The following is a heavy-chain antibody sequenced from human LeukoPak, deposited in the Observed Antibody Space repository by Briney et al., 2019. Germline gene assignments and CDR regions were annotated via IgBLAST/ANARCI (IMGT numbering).Heavy chain of an antibody. CDR3: ARGGIAAAGRGFDY. V-gene: IGHV4-34*01. J-gene: IGHJ4*02. Sequence: PSETLSLTCTVSGGSISGSDYYWTWIRQPPGKGLEWIGEINHSGSTNYNPSLKSRVTISVDTSKNQFSLKLSSVTAADTAVYYCARGGIAAAGRGFDYWGQGTLVTVSS. CDR2: INHSGST. D-gene: IGHD6-13*01. CDR1: GGSISGSDYY.